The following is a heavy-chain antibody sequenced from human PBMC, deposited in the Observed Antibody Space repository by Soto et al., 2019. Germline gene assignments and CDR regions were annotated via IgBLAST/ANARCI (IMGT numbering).Heavy chain of an antibody. V-gene: IGHV1-8*01. CDR2: MSPNSGNT. CDR1: GYTFTSYD. Sequence: GASVKVSCKASGYTFTSYDINWVRQATGQGLEWMGWMSPNSGNTGYAQKFQGRVTMTRNTSISTAYMELSSLRSEDTAVYYCARGARGYSAADYFDYWGQGTLVTVSS. CDR3: ARGARGYSAADYFDY. J-gene: IGHJ4*02. D-gene: IGHD5-18*01.